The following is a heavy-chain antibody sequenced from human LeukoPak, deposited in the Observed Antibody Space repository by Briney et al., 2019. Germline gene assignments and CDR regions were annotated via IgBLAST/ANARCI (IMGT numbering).Heavy chain of an antibody. J-gene: IGHJ6*02. D-gene: IGHD3-22*01. CDR1: AVTSISYG. V-gene: IGHV3-21*01. Sequence: GGSPRLSCAASAVTSISYGKNCVRQAPGRGPEGVASVISSSSNIYYADSVKGRFTISRDNTTNSLYLQMNSLRAEDTAVYYCARADYDSSSYYYYGMDVWGQGTTVTVSS. CDR2: VISSSSNI. CDR3: ARADYDSSSYYYYGMDV.